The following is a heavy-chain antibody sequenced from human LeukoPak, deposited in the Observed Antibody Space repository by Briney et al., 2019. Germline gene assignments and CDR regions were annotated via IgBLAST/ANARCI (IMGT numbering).Heavy chain of an antibody. CDR3: LSGSY. Sequence: TGGSLRLSCTASGFTFGDYAMSWVRQAPGKGLEWVGRIKSKTDGGTTDYAAPVKGRFTISRDGSKNTLYLQMNSLKTEDTAVYSCLSGSYWGQGTLVTVSS. J-gene: IGHJ4*02. CDR2: IKSKTDGGTT. D-gene: IGHD1-26*01. CDR1: GFTFGDYA. V-gene: IGHV3-15*01.